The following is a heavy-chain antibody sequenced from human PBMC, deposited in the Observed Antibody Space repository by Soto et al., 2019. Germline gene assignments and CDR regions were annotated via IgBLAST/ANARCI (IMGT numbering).Heavy chain of an antibody. D-gene: IGHD7-27*01. CDR1: GFIFSSYG. CDR3: AKDLTGMDV. J-gene: IGHJ6*02. Sequence: GGSLRLSCAASGFIFSSYGMHWVRQAPGKGLEWMAVISYDGSNKYYADSVKGRFTISRDNSKNTLYLQMNSLRAEDTAVYYCAKDLTGMDVWGQGTTVTVSS. CDR2: ISYDGSNK. V-gene: IGHV3-30*18.